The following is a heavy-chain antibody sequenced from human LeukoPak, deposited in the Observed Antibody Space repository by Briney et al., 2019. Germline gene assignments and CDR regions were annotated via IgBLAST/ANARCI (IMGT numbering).Heavy chain of an antibody. D-gene: IGHD6-13*01. CDR3: ARGEAAAGPRNYFDS. J-gene: IGHJ4*02. CDR1: GGSMSSSSYYYY. CDR2: LFNSGST. Sequence: PSETLSLTCTVSGGSMSSSSYYYYWGWIRRPPGKGLEWIGSLFNSGSTNYNPSLKSRLTMSVDTSKNQFSLKLNSVTAADTAVYYCARGEAAAGPRNYFDSWGQGILVAVSS. V-gene: IGHV4-39*07.